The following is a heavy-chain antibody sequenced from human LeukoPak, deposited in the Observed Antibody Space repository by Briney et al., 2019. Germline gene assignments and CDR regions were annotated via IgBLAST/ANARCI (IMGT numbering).Heavy chain of an antibody. CDR3: TRVIVAVPGYFDYFDF. CDR2: INEDGSNK. V-gene: IGHV3-7*01. J-gene: IGHJ4*02. Sequence: GGSLRLSCTASGFSFSNHYMRWIRQAPGKGLEWVANINEDGSNKWHLGSVKGRFTVSRDNARNSLYLQMTSLRVEDTAVYYCTRVIVAVPGYFDYFDFWGQGVLVTVSS. CDR1: GFSFSNHY. D-gene: IGHD6-19*01.